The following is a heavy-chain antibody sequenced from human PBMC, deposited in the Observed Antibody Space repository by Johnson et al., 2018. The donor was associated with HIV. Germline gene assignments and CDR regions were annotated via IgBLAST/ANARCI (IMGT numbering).Heavy chain of an antibody. Sequence: VQLVESGGGFVKPEGSLRLSCAASGFTFKNAWMHWVRQAPGKGLEWIGRIKSKYHDETTDYAAPVKGRFAISRDDSKNTVYLQMNSLKAEDTAVYYCTTGSCIDGVCYAFDVWGQGTMATVSS. CDR1: GFTFKNAW. V-gene: IGHV3-15*01. CDR2: IKSKYHDETT. J-gene: IGHJ3*01. D-gene: IGHD2-8*01. CDR3: TTGSCIDGVCYAFDV.